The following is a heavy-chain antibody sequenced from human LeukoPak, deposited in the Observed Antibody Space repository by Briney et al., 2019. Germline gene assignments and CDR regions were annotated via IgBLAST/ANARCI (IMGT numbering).Heavy chain of an antibody. CDR2: ISYDGSNK. J-gene: IGHJ4*02. CDR3: ARDNYYGSGNDY. Sequence: PGGSLRLSCAASGFTSSSYAMHWARQAPGKGLEWVAVISYDGSNKYYADSVKGRFTISRDNSKNTLYLQMNSLRAEDTAVYYCARDNYYGSGNDYWGQGTLVTVSS. V-gene: IGHV3-30*04. CDR1: GFTSSSYA. D-gene: IGHD3-10*01.